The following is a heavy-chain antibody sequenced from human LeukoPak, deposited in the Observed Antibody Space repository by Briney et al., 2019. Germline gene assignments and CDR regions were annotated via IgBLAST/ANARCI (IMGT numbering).Heavy chain of an antibody. CDR2: IKQDGSEI. D-gene: IGHD3-16*01. J-gene: IGHJ3*02. V-gene: IGHV3-7*01. Sequence: GGSLRLSCTASGFTFSTYWMSWVRQAQGKGLEWVANIKQDGSEIYYVDSVKGRFTISRDNAKNSLYLQMNNLRAEDTAVYYCASLIWGGGFDIWGQGTKVTVSS. CDR3: ASLIWGGGFDI. CDR1: GFTFSTYW.